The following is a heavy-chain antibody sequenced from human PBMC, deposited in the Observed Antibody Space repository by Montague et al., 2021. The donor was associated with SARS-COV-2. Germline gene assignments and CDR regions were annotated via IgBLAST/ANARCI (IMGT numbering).Heavy chain of an antibody. D-gene: IGHD6-13*01. J-gene: IGHJ4*02. Sequence: SLRLSCAASGFSFSSYWMSWVRQAPGKGLEWVANIKQDGSEKYYVDSVKGRFTTSRDNAKHSLYLQMSSLRAEDTAVYYCARVPSSSWYFEYWGQGTLVTVSS. V-gene: IGHV3-7*01. CDR2: IKQDGSEK. CDR3: ARVPSSSWYFEY. CDR1: GFSFSSYW.